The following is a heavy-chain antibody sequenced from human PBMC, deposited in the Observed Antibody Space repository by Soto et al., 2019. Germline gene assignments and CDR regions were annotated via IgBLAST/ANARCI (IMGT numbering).Heavy chain of an antibody. D-gene: IGHD3-3*01. V-gene: IGHV4-59*01. CDR2: FYYSGST. CDR1: GGSISSYY. CDR3: ARGVDFWSGSQVGTMSWFDP. J-gene: IGHJ5*02. Sequence: SETLSPTCAVPGGSISSYYWSWIRQPPGKGLEGIGYFYYSGSTNYNPSLKSRVTISVDTSKNQFSLKLSSVTAADTAVYYCARGVDFWSGSQVGTMSWFDPWGQGTLVTVSS.